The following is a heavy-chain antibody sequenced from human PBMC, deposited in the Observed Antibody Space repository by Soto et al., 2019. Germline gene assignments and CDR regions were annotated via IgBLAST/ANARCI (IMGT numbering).Heavy chain of an antibody. V-gene: IGHV4-59*01. CDR2: ISYSGNT. CDR1: GGSISNFY. J-gene: IGHJ4*02. Sequence: SETLSLTCTVSGGSISNFYWGWIRQPPGKGLEWIGYISYSGNTNYNPSLKSRVSISVDTSKNQLSLNLTSVTAADTAVYYCARAPMVLSRSYFGSWGQGTPVTVSS. CDR3: ARAPMVLSRSYFGS. D-gene: IGHD2-8*01.